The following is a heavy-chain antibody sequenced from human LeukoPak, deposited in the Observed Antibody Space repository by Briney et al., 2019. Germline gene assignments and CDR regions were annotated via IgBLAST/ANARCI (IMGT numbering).Heavy chain of an antibody. CDR1: GFTFTDYF. CDR3: RRVFRFEADYYGMEV. Sequence: GGSLRLSCAASGFTFTDYFMNWIRQAPGKGLEWVSSISISGSTIYYADSVKGRFTISRDNVENSLYLQMDSLRVEDTAVYHCRRVFRFEADYYGMEVRGQRTTV. CDR2: ISISGSTI. D-gene: IGHD3-10*01. J-gene: IGHJ6*02. V-gene: IGHV3-11*04.